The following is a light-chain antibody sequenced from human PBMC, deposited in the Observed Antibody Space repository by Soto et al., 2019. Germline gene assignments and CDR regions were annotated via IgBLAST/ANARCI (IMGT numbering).Light chain of an antibody. CDR3: QSYDSSLSGVV. CDR2: GNS. V-gene: IGLV1-40*01. CDR1: SSNIGAGYD. J-gene: IGLJ2*01. Sequence: QSVLTQQPSVSGAPGQRVTISCPRSSSNIGAGYDVHWYQPLPGTAPKLLIYGNSNRPSGVPDRFSGSKSGTSASLAITGLQAEDEADYYSQSYDSSLSGVVFGGGTKLTVL.